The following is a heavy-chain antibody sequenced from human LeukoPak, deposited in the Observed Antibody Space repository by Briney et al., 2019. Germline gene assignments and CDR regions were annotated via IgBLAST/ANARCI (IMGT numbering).Heavy chain of an antibody. CDR2: IYYSGST. V-gene: IGHV4-39*01. CDR1: VGSITSSSYY. Sequence: SETLSLTCTVSVGSITSSSYYWGWIRQPPGKGLEWIGSIYYSGSTYYNPSLKSRVTISVDTSKNQFSLKLSSVTAADTAVYYCARQTYYYDGSGYYYGRFDPWGQGTLVTVSS. D-gene: IGHD3-22*01. CDR3: ARQTYYYDGSGYYYGRFDP. J-gene: IGHJ5*02.